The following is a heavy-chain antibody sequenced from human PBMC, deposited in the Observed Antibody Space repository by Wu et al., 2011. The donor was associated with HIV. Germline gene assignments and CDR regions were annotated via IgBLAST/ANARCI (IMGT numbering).Heavy chain of an antibody. CDR3: ATDPTIAVAGTKSF. Sequence: QVQLVQSGAEVKKPGSSVKVSCKASGGTFTSYAVSWVRLTPGQGLEWMGRIIPMFDTANYAHKFQGRLTITADKSSNTASMELTSLKSEDTAVYYCATDPTIAVAGTKSFWGRGTLVSVSS. J-gene: IGHJ4*02. CDR2: IIPMFDTA. V-gene: IGHV1-69*14. D-gene: IGHD6-19*01. CDR1: GGTFTSYA.